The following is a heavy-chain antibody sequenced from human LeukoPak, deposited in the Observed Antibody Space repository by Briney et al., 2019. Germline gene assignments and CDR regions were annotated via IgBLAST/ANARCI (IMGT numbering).Heavy chain of an antibody. CDR2: IYTSGST. D-gene: IGHD3-3*01. J-gene: IGHJ5*02. Sequence: SETLSLTCTVSGGSISSYYWSWIRQSAGKGLEWIGRIYTSGSTNYNPSLKSRVTMSVDTSKNQFSLKLSSVTAADTAVYYCARDALAGFGVVIRTRSWFDPWGQGTLVTVSS. V-gene: IGHV4-4*07. CDR3: ARDALAGFGVVIRTRSWFDP. CDR1: GGSISSYY.